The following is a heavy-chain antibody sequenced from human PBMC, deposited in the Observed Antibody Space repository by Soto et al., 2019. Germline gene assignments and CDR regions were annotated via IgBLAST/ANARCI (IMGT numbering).Heavy chain of an antibody. J-gene: IGHJ3*02. D-gene: IGHD5-12*01. V-gene: IGHV1-18*01. CDR2: ISAYNGNT. CDR3: AGGIVPTIKPRHAFDI. Sequence: QVQLVQSGAEVKKPGASVKVSCKASGYTFTSYGISWVRQAPGQGLEWMGWISAYNGNTNYAQKLQGRVTMTTDTSTSTAYIELRSLRSDDTAVYYCAGGIVPTIKPRHAFDIWGQGTMVTVSS. CDR1: GYTFTSYG.